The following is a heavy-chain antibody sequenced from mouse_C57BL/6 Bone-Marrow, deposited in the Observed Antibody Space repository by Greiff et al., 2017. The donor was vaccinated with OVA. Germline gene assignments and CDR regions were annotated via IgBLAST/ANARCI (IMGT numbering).Heavy chain of an antibody. J-gene: IGHJ4*01. CDR3: ASGDYDYDVRDAMDY. Sequence: EVQLQQSGPELVKPGASVKISCKASGYTFTDYYMNWVKQSHGKSLEWIGDINPNNGGTSYNQKFKGKATLTVDKSSSTAYMELRSLTSEDSAVYYCASGDYDYDVRDAMDYWGQGTSVTVSS. D-gene: IGHD2-4*01. V-gene: IGHV1-26*01. CDR1: GYTFTDYY. CDR2: INPNNGGT.